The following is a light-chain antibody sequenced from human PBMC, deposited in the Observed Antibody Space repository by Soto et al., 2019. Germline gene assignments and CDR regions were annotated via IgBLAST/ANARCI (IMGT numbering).Light chain of an antibody. V-gene: IGKV3-20*01. CDR1: QSVSNSY. CDR3: PQYAKIPEFT. J-gene: IGKJ3*01. CDR2: GAS. Sequence: DIVLTQSPGTLSLSPGERATLSCRASQSVSNSYLAWYQQKPGQAPRLLIYGASSRAAGIPDRFSGRGSGTDCTLTISRLEREDFAVYSCPQYAKIPEFTFGPGTTVDI.